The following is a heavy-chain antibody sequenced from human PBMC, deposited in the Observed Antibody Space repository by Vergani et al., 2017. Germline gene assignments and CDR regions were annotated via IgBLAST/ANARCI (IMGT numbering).Heavy chain of an antibody. V-gene: IGHV5-51*01. D-gene: IGHD3-10*01. J-gene: IGHJ3*01. CDR2: IYPGDSEV. CDR1: GYIFSNFW. Sequence: EKQLVQSGSETKKPGESLKISCQAFGYIFSNFWLGWVRPRPGRSLEWMGIIYPGDSEVKSNPTFRGQVIFSVDTSVNTAYLQWRSLQASDTATYFCASGGHGSENGGALQLWGQGTNITVSS. CDR3: ASGGHGSENGGALQL.